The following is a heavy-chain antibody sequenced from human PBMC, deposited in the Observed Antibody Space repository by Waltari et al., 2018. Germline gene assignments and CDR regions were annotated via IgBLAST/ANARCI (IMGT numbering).Heavy chain of an antibody. V-gene: IGHV1-2*04. J-gene: IGHJ4*02. CDR3: ARRSCTGECYAPYVY. CDR2: INPKSGGT. Sequence: QVQLVQSGAEVTKPGASVKVSCKPSGYTFTDYHIPWVRKAPGQGLEWMGWINPKSGGTYYAQTFQGWVTMTRDTSTSTVYMELSSLKSDDTAVYYCARRSCTGECYAPYVYWGQGSLVTVSS. CDR1: GYTFTDYH. D-gene: IGHD2-8*02.